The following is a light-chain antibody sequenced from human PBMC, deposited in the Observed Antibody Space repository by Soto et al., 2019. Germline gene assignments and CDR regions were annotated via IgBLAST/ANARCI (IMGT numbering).Light chain of an antibody. Sequence: QSVLTQPPSVSGAPGQRVTISCTGSSSNIGAGYDVHWYQQLPGTAPKLLIYGNSNRPSGVPDRFSGSSSVTSPSLAITGLRAWYEVHFCFQPFPSRQGGFVLGTGRKLPV. J-gene: IGLJ1*01. CDR2: GNS. V-gene: IGLV1-40*01. CDR1: SSNIGAGYD. CDR3: QPFPSRQGGFV.